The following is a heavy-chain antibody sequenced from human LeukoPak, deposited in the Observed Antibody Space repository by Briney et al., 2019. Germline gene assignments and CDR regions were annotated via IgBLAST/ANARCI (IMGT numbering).Heavy chain of an antibody. CDR1: GFTVSSNY. CDR2: IYSGGST. CDR3: SYDTTGPEDY. D-gene: IGHD3-22*01. J-gene: IGHJ4*02. Sequence: GGSLRLSCAASGFTVSSNYMSWVRQAPGKGLEWVSVIYSGGSTYYADSVKGRFTISRDNSKNTLYLQMNSLRAGDTAVYYCSYDTTGPEDYWGQGTLVTVSS. V-gene: IGHV3-53*01.